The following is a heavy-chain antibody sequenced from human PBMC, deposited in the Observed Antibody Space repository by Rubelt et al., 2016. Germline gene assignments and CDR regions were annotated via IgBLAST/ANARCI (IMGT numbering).Heavy chain of an antibody. Sequence: NRGEWVSAISSSGDSTYYADSVKGRFTISRDNSKAALYLQMNSLRAEDTAVYYCARASYYDSIWGSYRYFDWFDPRGQGTLVTVSS. CDR2: ISSSGDST. D-gene: IGHD3-16*02. CDR3: ARASYYDSIWGSYRYFDWFDP. V-gene: IGHV3-23*01. J-gene: IGHJ5*02.